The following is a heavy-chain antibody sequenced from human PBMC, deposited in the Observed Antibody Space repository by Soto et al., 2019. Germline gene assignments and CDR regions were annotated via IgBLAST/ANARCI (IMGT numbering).Heavy chain of an antibody. Sequence: PSETLSLTCTVSGGSISSGGYYWSWIRQHPGKGLEWIGYIYYSGSTYYNPSLKSRVTISVDTSKNQFSLKLSSVTAADTAVYYCARDVPRWLQILGGDDAFDIWGQGTMVTV. J-gene: IGHJ3*02. CDR3: ARDVPRWLQILGGDDAFDI. CDR2: IYYSGST. V-gene: IGHV4-31*03. CDR1: GGSISSGGYY. D-gene: IGHD2-21*01.